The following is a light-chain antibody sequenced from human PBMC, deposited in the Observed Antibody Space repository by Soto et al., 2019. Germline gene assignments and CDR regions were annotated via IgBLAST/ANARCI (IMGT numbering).Light chain of an antibody. Sequence: DIQMTQSPSSLSASVGDSVSITCRASQDINNFLAWCHQKPGKAPKSLIFAASSLHSGGPPRFSGSGSGTDFTLIIINLQPEDFATYYYQQSDIPRITFGQGTRLEIK. CDR2: AAS. CDR1: QDINNF. J-gene: IGKJ5*01. V-gene: IGKV1-16*01. CDR3: QQSDIPRIT.